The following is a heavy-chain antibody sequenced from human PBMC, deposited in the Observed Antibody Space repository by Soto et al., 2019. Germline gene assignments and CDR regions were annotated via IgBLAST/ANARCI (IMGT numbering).Heavy chain of an antibody. CDR2: ISAHNGNT. CDR1: GYGFTTYG. J-gene: IGHJ4*02. CDR3: ARGRYGAY. Sequence: QVHLVQSGAEVKKPGASVKVSCKGSGYGFTTYGIPWVRQAPGQGLEWMAWISAHNGNTNYAQKLQGRVTVTRDTSTSTAYMELRSLRSDDTAVYYCARGRYGAYWGQGALVTVSS. V-gene: IGHV1-18*01. D-gene: IGHD3-10*01.